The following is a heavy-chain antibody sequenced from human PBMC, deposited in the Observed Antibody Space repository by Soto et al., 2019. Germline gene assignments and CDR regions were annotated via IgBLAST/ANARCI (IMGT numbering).Heavy chain of an antibody. CDR1: GFTFSSYA. Sequence: GGSLRLSCAASGFTFSSYAMSWVRQAPGKGLEWVSAISGSGGSTYYADSGKGRFTISRDNSKNTLYLQMNSLRAEDTAVYYCAKNYDYIWGSYRYKEYYFDYWGQGTLVTVSS. D-gene: IGHD3-16*02. CDR2: ISGSGGST. V-gene: IGHV3-23*01. J-gene: IGHJ4*02. CDR3: AKNYDYIWGSYRYKEYYFDY.